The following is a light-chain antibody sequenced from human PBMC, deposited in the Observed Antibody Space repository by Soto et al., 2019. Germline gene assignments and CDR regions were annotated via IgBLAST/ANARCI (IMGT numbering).Light chain of an antibody. CDR2: KGT. J-gene: IGLJ1*01. V-gene: IGLV2-23*01. CDR1: SDDVGAYNS. Sequence: QSVLAQPAPVSGSPGQSITISCTGTSDDVGAYNSVSWYQQLPHKAPQVILYKGTQRPSGVSSRFSGSTSGNAASLTISGLQADDEADYFCCSSAPESTYVFGTGTRSPS. CDR3: CSSAPESTYV.